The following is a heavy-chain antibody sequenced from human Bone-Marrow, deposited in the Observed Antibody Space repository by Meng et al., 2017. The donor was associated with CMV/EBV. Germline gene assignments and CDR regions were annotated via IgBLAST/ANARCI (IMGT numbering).Heavy chain of an antibody. CDR1: GFTFNNYA. D-gene: IGHD6-6*01. J-gene: IGHJ4*02. V-gene: IGHV3-23*01. CDR2: ITNSGDET. Sequence: GGSLRLSCAASGFTFNNYAMGWVRQAPGKGLEWFSAITNSGDETYYADSVRGRFTISRDNSKNTLFLQMDSLGAGDTAVYDCAKGSGPARPYYFDYWGPGTLVTVSS. CDR3: AKGSGPARPYYFDY.